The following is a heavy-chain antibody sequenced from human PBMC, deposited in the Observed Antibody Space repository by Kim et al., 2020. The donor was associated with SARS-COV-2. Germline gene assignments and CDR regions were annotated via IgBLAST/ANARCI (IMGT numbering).Heavy chain of an antibody. D-gene: IGHD5-18*01. J-gene: IGHJ4*02. CDR3: AKDHSGGYNYVFIDY. Sequence: GGSLRLSCAASGFTFSSSAMSWVRQAPGKGLEWVSGITATGDGTYYADSVKGRFTISRDNSKNTLYLQMNSLRAEDTAVYYCAKDHSGGYNYVFIDYWGQGTLVTVSS. CDR2: ITATGDGT. V-gene: IGHV3-23*01. CDR1: GFTFSSSA.